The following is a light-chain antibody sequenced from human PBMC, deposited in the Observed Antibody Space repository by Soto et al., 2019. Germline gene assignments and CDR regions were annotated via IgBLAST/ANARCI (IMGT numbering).Light chain of an antibody. J-gene: IGKJ4*01. Sequence: DIQMTQSPSTLSASVGDRVTITCRASQSIGSWLAWYQQKPGKAPKLLIYKASSLKSGVPSRFSGSGSGTEITLTISSLQPDDFATYYCQQYNSYPLTFGGGTKVDIK. CDR3: QQYNSYPLT. V-gene: IGKV1-5*03. CDR1: QSIGSW. CDR2: KAS.